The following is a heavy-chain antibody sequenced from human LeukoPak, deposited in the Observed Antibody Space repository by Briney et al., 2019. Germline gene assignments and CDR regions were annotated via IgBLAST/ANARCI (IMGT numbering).Heavy chain of an antibody. Sequence: SQTLSLTCTVSGGSISSGGYYWSWIRQHPGKGLEWIGYIYYSGSTYYNPSLKSRVTISVDTSKNQFSLKLSSVTAADTAVYYCVATSTVTDTFDYWGQGTLVTVSS. D-gene: IGHD4-17*01. V-gene: IGHV4-31*03. CDR1: GGSISSGGYY. J-gene: IGHJ4*02. CDR2: IYYSGST. CDR3: VATSTVTDTFDY.